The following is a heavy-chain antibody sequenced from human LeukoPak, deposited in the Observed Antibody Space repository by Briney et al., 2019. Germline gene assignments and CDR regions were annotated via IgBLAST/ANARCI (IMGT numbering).Heavy chain of an antibody. V-gene: IGHV1-18*01. CDR2: ISVYNGNT. CDR3: ARVRRSSFDYFDP. J-gene: IGHJ5*02. D-gene: IGHD2-15*01. Sequence: ASVKVSCKASGYTFTSYGISWVCQAPGQGLEWMGWISVYNGNTKYAQKLQGRVTLTTDTSTSTAYMDLRSLRSDDTAVYYCARVRRSSFDYFDPWGQGTLVTVSS. CDR1: GYTFTSYG.